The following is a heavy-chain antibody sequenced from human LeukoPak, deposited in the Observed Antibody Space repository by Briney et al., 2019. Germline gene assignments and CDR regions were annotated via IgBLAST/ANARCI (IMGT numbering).Heavy chain of an antibody. J-gene: IGHJ6*04. CDR2: IFPIFCTG. CDR1: GCTFSSYA. CDR3: ATRMVRGVIIPGGDYYYGMDV. V-gene: IGHV1-69*05. D-gene: IGHD3-10*01. Sequence: SSVKVSCKASGCTFSSYAISWVRQAPGQGLEWIGGIFPIFCTGEYPQQLQGRVTITTDESTSTAYMELSSLRSEDTAVYYCATRMVRGVIIPGGDYYYGMDVWGKGTTVTVSS.